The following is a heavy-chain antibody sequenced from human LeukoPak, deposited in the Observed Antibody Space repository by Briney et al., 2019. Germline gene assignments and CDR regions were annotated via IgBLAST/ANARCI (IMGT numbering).Heavy chain of an antibody. J-gene: IGHJ4*02. CDR3: ARVPAGSSSGWPRHIDY. V-gene: IGHV4-59*01. Sequence: LETLSLTCTVSGGSISSYYWSWIRQPPGKGLEWIGYIYYSGSTNYNPSLKSRVTISVDTSKNQFSLKLSSVAAADTAVYYCARVPAGSSSGWPRHIDYWGQGTLVTVSS. CDR1: GGSISSYY. CDR2: IYYSGST. D-gene: IGHD6-19*01.